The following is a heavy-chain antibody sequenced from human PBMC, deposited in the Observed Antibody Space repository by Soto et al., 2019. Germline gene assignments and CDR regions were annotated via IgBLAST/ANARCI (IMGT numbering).Heavy chain of an antibody. V-gene: IGHV3-30*18. Sequence: GGSLRLSCAGSGFTFSSYGMHWVRQAPGKGLEWVAVISYDGSDKYYGDSVKGRFTISRDDSKNTLYLQMNSLRVEDTAIYYCAKDQGSSWYEIDYWGQGTLVTVSS. CDR3: AKDQGSSWYEIDY. CDR1: GFTFSSYG. J-gene: IGHJ4*02. D-gene: IGHD6-13*01. CDR2: ISYDGSDK.